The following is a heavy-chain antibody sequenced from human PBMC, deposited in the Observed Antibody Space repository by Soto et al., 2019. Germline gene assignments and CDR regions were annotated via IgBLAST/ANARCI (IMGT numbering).Heavy chain of an antibody. J-gene: IGHJ5*02. CDR1: GFTFSSYA. V-gene: IGHV3-23*01. D-gene: IGHD3-16*01. Sequence: EVQLLESGGDVVRPGGSLRLSCAASGFTFSSYAMGWVRQAPGKGLGGVAGVSRAGTYTFYADSVRGRFSISRDNSRDTVDLYMNALRGDDTAVYFCVKYTVTEDLGESWGQGTLVSVSS. CDR3: VKYTVTEDLGES. CDR2: VSRAGTYT.